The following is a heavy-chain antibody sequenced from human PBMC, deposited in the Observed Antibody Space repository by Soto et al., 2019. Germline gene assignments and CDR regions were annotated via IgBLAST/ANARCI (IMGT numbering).Heavy chain of an antibody. CDR1: GGSISSGGYY. J-gene: IGHJ5*02. D-gene: IGHD2-2*01. CDR2: IYYSGST. Sequence: SETLSLTCTVSGGSISSGGYYWSWVRQHPGKGLEWIGYIYYSGSTYYNPSLKSRVTISVDTSKNQFSLKLSSVTAADTAVYYCAREGFCSSTSCYGNWFDPWGQGTLVTVSS. CDR3: AREGFCSSTSCYGNWFDP. V-gene: IGHV4-31*03.